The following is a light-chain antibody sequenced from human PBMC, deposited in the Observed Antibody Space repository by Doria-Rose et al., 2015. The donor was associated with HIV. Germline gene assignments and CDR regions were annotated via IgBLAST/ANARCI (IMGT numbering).Light chain of an antibody. Sequence: EIVMTQSPGTLSLSPGERATLSCRASQSFSSTYLAWYQQKPGQAPSLLIYDGSHRATGIPDRFSATGSGTDSTLTINRLEPEDFALYYCHQYGTSWTFGQGTKVEI. CDR1: QSFSSTY. CDR3: HQYGTSWT. CDR2: DGS. V-gene: IGKV3-20*01. J-gene: IGKJ1*01.